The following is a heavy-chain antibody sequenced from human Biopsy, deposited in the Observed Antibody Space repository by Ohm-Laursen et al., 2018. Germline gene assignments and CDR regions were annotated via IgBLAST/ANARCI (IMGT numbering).Heavy chain of an antibody. CDR3: ARGEYYAYWSGARKLNYFDY. V-gene: IGHV4-34*01. Sequence: SETLSLTCAVSGGSFSGTYWCWLRQTPGKGLEWIGEINHSGSTKYNSSFESRVTISVDTSKNQFSLNLFSVTAADAARYFCARGEYYAYWSGARKLNYFDYWGQGTLVIVSS. CDR2: INHSGST. CDR1: GGSFSGTY. D-gene: IGHD3-3*01. J-gene: IGHJ4*02.